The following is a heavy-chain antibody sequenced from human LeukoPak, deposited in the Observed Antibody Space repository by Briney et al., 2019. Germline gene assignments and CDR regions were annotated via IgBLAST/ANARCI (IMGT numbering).Heavy chain of an antibody. D-gene: IGHD6-13*01. CDR1: GFTFGSYA. J-gene: IGHJ4*02. V-gene: IGHV3-23*01. Sequence: GGSLRLSCAASGFTFGSYAMSWVRQAPGKGLEWVSLITGSGGSTYYADSVKGRFTISRDNSKNTLYLQMNSLRAEDTAVYYCAKDLGAAAGDDCWGQGALVTVSS. CDR2: ITGSGGST. CDR3: AKDLGAAAGDDC.